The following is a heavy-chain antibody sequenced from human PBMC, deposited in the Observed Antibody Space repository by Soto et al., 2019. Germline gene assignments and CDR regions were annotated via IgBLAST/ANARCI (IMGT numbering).Heavy chain of an antibody. Sequence: EVQLVESGGGLVQPGGSLRLSCAASGFTFSNYWMYWVRQAPGKGLEWVSRINSDGSVASYADSVKGRLTISRDNVKNPLYLQMDSLRAEDTAVYYCARGDCVGGSCYSLAGSFYYDMDAWGKGTTVTVFS. CDR2: INSDGSVA. V-gene: IGHV3-74*02. J-gene: IGHJ6*03. CDR1: GFTFSNYW. CDR3: ARGDCVGGSCYSLAGSFYYDMDA. D-gene: IGHD2-15*01.